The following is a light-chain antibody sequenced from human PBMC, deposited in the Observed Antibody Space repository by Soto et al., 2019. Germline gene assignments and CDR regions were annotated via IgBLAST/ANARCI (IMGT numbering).Light chain of an antibody. Sequence: EFVLTQSPGTLSLSRGERATLSCRASQSVSSSYLAWYQQKPGQAPRILIYGASTRATGIPDRFSGSGSGTDFTLTISRLEPEDSAVYYCQQYGSSPPLTFGGGTKVEIK. CDR3: QQYGSSPPLT. CDR1: QSVSSSY. CDR2: GAS. V-gene: IGKV3-20*01. J-gene: IGKJ4*01.